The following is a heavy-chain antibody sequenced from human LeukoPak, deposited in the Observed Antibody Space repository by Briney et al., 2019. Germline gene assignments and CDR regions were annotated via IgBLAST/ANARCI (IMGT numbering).Heavy chain of an antibody. D-gene: IGHD7-27*01. Sequence: GGSLRLSCAASGFTFSSYSMNWVRQAPGVGLEWVSGVSPSGDITYYADSVKGRFAISRDNSRNTVYFQLNSLRADDTAVYYCAKDIDWGRFDVWGRGTLVTVSS. J-gene: IGHJ2*01. CDR1: GFTFSSYS. CDR3: AKDIDWGRFDV. CDR2: VSPSGDIT. V-gene: IGHV3-23*01.